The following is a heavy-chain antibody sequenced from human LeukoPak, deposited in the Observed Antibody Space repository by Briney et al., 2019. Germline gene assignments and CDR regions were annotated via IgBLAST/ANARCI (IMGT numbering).Heavy chain of an antibody. D-gene: IGHD3-16*01. Sequence: SETLSLTCTVSGGSISNYYWSWIRQPPGKGLEWIGDIFYSGSTNYNPSLKSRVTISVDTSKNQFSLKLSSVRVADTAVYFCARDRGTRIDYWGQGTLVTVSS. V-gene: IGHV4-59*01. J-gene: IGHJ4*02. CDR2: IFYSGST. CDR1: GGSISNYY. CDR3: ARDRGTRIDY.